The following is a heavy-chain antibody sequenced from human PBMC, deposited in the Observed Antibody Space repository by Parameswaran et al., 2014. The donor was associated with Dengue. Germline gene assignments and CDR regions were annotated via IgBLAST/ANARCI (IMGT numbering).Heavy chain of an antibody. Sequence: WIRQPPGKGLEWIGYIYYSGSTNYNPSLKSRVTISVDTSKNQFSLKLSSVTAADTAVYYCARVQAAAGTLCGMDVWGQGTTVTVSS. J-gene: IGHJ6*02. V-gene: IGHV4-59*01. D-gene: IGHD6-13*01. CDR3: ARVQAAAGTLCGMDV. CDR2: IYYSGST.